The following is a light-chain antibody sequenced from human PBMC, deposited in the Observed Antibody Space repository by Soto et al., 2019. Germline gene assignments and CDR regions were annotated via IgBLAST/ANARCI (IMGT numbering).Light chain of an antibody. CDR2: EVN. CDR3: CSYASGSTKV. V-gene: IGLV2-23*02. CDR1: SSDVGSYNL. J-gene: IGLJ3*02. Sequence: QSALTQPASVSGSPGQSITISCTGTSSDVGSYNLVSWYQQHPGNAHKLIIFEVNKRPSGISNRFSASKSGNTASLTISGLQAEDEADYYCCSYASGSTKVFGGGTKLTVL.